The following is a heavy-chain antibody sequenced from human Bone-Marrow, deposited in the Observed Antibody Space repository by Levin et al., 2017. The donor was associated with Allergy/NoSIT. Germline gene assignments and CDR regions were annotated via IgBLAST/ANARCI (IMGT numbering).Heavy chain of an antibody. CDR3: ARMPNPHDSFDL. CDR2: IIPISGSA. Sequence: SVKVSCKASGGTFRNFAIHWVRQAPGQGLEWMGGIIPISGSASFEQKLQDRVTITADESTNTAYMELSSLRSEDTAVYYCARMPNPHDSFDLWGPGTMVSVSS. J-gene: IGHJ3*01. D-gene: IGHD2-2*01. V-gene: IGHV1-69*13. CDR1: GGTFRNFA.